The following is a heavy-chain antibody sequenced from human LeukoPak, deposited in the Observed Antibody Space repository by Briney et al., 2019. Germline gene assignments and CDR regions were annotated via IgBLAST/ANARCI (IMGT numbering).Heavy chain of an antibody. CDR3: STRLGEHFDY. D-gene: IGHD3-16*01. J-gene: IGHJ4*02. CDR2: IDDSERT. V-gene: IGHV3-23*05. Sequence: QPGGSLRLSCTASGFTFSSYTLNWVRQAPGKGLEWVSTIDDSERTHYAGSVQGRFTISRDNSKNTIFLHMNSLRAEDTAVYFCSTRLGEHFDYWGQGTRVTVSS. CDR1: GFTFSSYT.